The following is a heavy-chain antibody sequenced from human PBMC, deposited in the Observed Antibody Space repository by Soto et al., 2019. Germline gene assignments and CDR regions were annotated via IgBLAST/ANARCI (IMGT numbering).Heavy chain of an antibody. J-gene: IGHJ4*02. CDR2: ISSTTNYI. Sequence: GSLGLSCAASGCTFTRYSMNWVRQAPGKGLEWVSSISSTTNYIYYGDSMKGRFTISRDNAKNSLYLEMNSLRAEDTAVYYCARESEDLTSNFDYWGQGTLVTVSS. V-gene: IGHV3-21*06. D-gene: IGHD7-27*01. CDR1: GCTFTRYS. CDR3: ARESEDLTSNFDY.